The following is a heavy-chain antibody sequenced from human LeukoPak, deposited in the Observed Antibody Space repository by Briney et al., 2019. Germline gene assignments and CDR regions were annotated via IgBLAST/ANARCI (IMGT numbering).Heavy chain of an antibody. J-gene: IGHJ6*03. D-gene: IGHD6-19*01. V-gene: IGHV3-66*02. CDR1: GFTFSNAW. CDR2: SVIGSGGST. Sequence: GGSLRLSCAASGFTFSNAWMSWVRQAPGKGLEWVSSVIGSGGSTYYADSVKGRFTISRDNSKNTLYLQMNSLRAEDTAVYYCAKANTGYSSGWYVPYYYYYYMDVWGKGTTVTISS. CDR3: AKANTGYSSGWYVPYYYYYYMDV.